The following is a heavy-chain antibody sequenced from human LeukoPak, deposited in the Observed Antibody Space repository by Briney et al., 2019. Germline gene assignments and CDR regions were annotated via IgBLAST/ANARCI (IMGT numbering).Heavy chain of an antibody. CDR2: IRYDGNNK. J-gene: IGHJ4*02. Sequence: PGGSLRLSWAASGFPFSSYGMHWVRQAPGKGLEWVAFIRYDGNNKQYADSVKGRFTISRDDSKNTLYLQMNSLRAEDTAMYYCAKTLRDSSGYYAAGNWGQGTLVTVSS. D-gene: IGHD3-22*01. CDR3: AKTLRDSSGYYAAGN. CDR1: GFPFSSYG. V-gene: IGHV3-30*02.